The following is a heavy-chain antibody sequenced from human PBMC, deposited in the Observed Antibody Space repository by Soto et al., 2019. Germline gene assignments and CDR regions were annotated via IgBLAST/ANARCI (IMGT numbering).Heavy chain of an antibody. D-gene: IGHD3-10*01. V-gene: IGHV4-59*12. CDR3: ARRPYGSGSYYYYYGMDV. CDR2: IYHSGST. CDR1: VGSISSYY. J-gene: IGHJ6*02. Sequence: SETLSLTCTVSVGSISSYYWSWIRKPHGKGLEWIGEIYHSGSTNYNPSLKSRVTITVDTSKNQFSLKLSSVTAADTAVYYCARRPYGSGSYYYYYGMDVWGQVTKVTVSS.